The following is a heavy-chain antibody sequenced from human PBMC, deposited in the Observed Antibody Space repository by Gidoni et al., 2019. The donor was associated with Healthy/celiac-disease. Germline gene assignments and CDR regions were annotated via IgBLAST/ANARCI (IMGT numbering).Heavy chain of an antibody. CDR1: GYSISSGYY. V-gene: IGHV4-38-2*02. CDR2: IYHSGST. D-gene: IGHD6-19*01. J-gene: IGHJ4*02. CDR3: ASLYSSGWYNFDY. Sequence: QVQLQESGPGLVKPSETLSLTCTVSGYSISSGYYWCWIRHHPGKGLALIGSIYHSGSTYYNPSLKSRVTISGDTSKNQFSLKLSSVTAAYTAVYYCASLYSSGWYNFDYWGQGTLVTVSS.